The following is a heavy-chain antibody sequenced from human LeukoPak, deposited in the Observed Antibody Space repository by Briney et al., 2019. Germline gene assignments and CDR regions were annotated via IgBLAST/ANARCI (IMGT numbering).Heavy chain of an antibody. Sequence: GGSLRLSCAASGFTFSTYWMHWVRQAPGKGLVWVSRISSDGSSTNYADSVKGRFTISRDNAKNTLYPQMNSLRAEDTVVYFCSRDREQQPTFDYWGLGTLVTVSS. V-gene: IGHV3-74*01. D-gene: IGHD6-13*01. CDR1: GFTFSTYW. CDR2: ISSDGSST. CDR3: SRDREQQPTFDY. J-gene: IGHJ4*02.